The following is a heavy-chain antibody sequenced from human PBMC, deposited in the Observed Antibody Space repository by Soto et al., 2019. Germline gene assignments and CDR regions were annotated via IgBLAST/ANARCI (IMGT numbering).Heavy chain of an antibody. CDR3: ATSVVVPAAMVDKTSYYYYGMDV. V-gene: IGHV1-2*04. Sequence: GASVKVSCKASGYTFTGYYMHWVRQAPGQGLEWMGWINPNSGGTNYAQKFQGWVTMTRDTSISTAYMELSRLRSDDTAVYYCATSVVVPAAMVDKTSYYYYGMDVWGQGTTVTVSS. CDR2: INPNSGGT. CDR1: GYTFTGYY. D-gene: IGHD2-2*01. J-gene: IGHJ6*02.